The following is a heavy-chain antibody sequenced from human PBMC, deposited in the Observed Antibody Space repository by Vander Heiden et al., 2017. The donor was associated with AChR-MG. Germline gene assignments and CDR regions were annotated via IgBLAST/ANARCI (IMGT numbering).Heavy chain of an antibody. D-gene: IGHD6-19*01. CDR2: SYSGGDT. Sequence: EVQLVETGGGLIQPGGSLRLSCAASGFSVSSNYMSWVRQAPGEGLEWVSASYSGGDTYYADSVKGRFTISRDNSKNTLYLQMNSLRAGDTAMYYCAKQDTGWYFDPWGRGTLVIVSS. CDR3: AKQDTGWYFDP. J-gene: IGHJ5*02. CDR1: GFSVSSNY. V-gene: IGHV3-53*02.